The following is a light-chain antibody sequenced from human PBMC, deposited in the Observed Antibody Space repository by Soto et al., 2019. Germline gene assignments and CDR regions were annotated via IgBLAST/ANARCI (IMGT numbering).Light chain of an antibody. Sequence: DIQMTPSPSTMSASVGARVTITCRASQSISSWLAWYQQKPGKAPKLLIYKASSFESGGSSRFSGAGSGTEFTPTISSPQPDAFATSYCQQYNSYTLTFVQNTQVYIK. CDR1: QSISSW. J-gene: IGKJ1*01. V-gene: IGKV1-5*03. CDR3: QQYNSYTLT. CDR2: KAS.